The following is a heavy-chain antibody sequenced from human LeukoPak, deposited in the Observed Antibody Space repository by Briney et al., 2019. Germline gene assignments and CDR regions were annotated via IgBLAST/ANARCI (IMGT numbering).Heavy chain of an antibody. CDR2: INHSGST. CDR1: GGSFSGYY. CDR3: ARSNTYYYDSQNFDY. V-gene: IGHV4-34*01. Sequence: SETLSLTCAVYGGSFSGYYWSWIRQPPGKGLEWIGEINHSGSTNYNPSPKSRVTISVDTSKNQFSLKLSSVTAADTAVYYCARSNTYYYDSQNFDYWGQGTLVTVSS. J-gene: IGHJ4*02. D-gene: IGHD3-22*01.